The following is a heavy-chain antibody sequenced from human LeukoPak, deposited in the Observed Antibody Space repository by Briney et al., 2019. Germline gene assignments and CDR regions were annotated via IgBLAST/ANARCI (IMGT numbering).Heavy chain of an antibody. Sequence: GGSLRLSCAASGFTLSNSDMHWVRQAPGKGLEWVAFIRYDGSNKYYADSVKGRFTISRDNSKNTLYLQMNSLRAEDTAVYYCAKAGRGGAITMVRGVKGDYYYMDVWGKGTTVTISS. V-gene: IGHV3-30*02. CDR1: GFTLSNSD. J-gene: IGHJ6*03. D-gene: IGHD3-10*01. CDR2: IRYDGSNK. CDR3: AKAGRGGAITMVRGVKGDYYYMDV.